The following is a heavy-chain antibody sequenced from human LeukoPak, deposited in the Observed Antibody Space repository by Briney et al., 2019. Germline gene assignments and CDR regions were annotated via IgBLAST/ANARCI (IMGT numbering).Heavy chain of an antibody. CDR2: ISGSGGST. J-gene: IGHJ4*02. Sequence: PGGSLRLSCAASGFTFSSYAMSWVRQAPVKGLEWVSAISGSGGSTYYADSVKGRFTISRDNSKNTLYLQMNSLRAEDTAVYYCAKEIGSDYYDSSGYTNPFDYWGQGTLVTVSS. CDR3: AKEIGSDYYDSSGYTNPFDY. D-gene: IGHD3-22*01. V-gene: IGHV3-23*01. CDR1: GFTFSSYA.